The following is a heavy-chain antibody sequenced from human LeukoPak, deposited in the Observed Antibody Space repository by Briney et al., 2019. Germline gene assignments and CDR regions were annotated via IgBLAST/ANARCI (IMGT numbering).Heavy chain of an antibody. V-gene: IGHV1-2*02. D-gene: IGHD2-2*01. CDR1: GYTFTGYY. CDR3: ARSYCSSTSCYDPFFDY. CDR2: INPNSGGT. Sequence: GASVKVSCKASGYTFTGYYMHWARQAPGQGLEWMGWINPNSGGTNYAQKFQGRVTMTRDTSISTAYMELSRLRSDDTAVYYCARSYCSSTSCYDPFFDYWGQGTLVTVSS. J-gene: IGHJ4*02.